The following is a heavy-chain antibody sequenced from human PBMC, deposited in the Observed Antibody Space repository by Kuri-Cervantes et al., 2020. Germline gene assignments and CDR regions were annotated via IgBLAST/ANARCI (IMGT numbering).Heavy chain of an antibody. CDR1: GGSISSGGYS. J-gene: IGHJ6*02. CDR2: IYHSGST. CDR3: ALGLDYYYGMDV. D-gene: IGHD7-27*01. Sequence: LRLSCAVSGGSISSGGYSWSWIRQPPGKGLEWIGYIYHSGSTYYNPSLKSRVTISVDRSKNQFSLKLSSVTAADTAVYYCALGLDYYYGMDVWGQGTTVTVSS. V-gene: IGHV4-30-2*01.